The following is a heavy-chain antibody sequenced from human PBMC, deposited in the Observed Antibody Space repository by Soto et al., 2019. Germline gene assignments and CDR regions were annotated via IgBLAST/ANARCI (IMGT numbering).Heavy chain of an antibody. D-gene: IGHD6-19*01. CDR1: GFTCTSSS. J-gene: IGHJ4*02. Sequence: SVRFSDRASGFTCTSSSMQWERQARGQRLEWIGWIVVGSGNTNYAQKFQERVTITRDMSTSTAYMELSSLRSEDTAVYYCALTAVAGTSLDYWGQGTLVTVSS. CDR3: ALTAVAGTSLDY. V-gene: IGHV1-58*02. CDR2: IVVGSGNT.